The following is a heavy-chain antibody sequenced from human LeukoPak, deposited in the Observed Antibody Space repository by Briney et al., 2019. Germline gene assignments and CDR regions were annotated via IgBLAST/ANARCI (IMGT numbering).Heavy chain of an antibody. CDR1: GFTFSSYA. D-gene: IGHD6-19*01. CDR3: AKGSGNSAYRSTYYYGMDV. V-gene: IGHV3-23*01. Sequence: QPGGSLRFSCAASGFTFSSYAMSWVRQAPGKGLEWVSAISGSGGSTYYADSVKGRFTISRDNSKNTLYLQMNSLRAEDRAVYYCAKGSGNSAYRSTYYYGMDVWGQGTTVTVSS. J-gene: IGHJ6*02. CDR2: ISGSGGST.